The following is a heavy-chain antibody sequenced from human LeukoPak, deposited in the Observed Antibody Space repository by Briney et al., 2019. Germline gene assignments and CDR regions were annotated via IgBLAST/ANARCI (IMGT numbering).Heavy chain of an antibody. CDR3: ARTQLYCSSTSCYVNWFDP. CDR1: GGSISSGDYY. CDR2: IYYSGST. V-gene: IGHV4-30-4*01. D-gene: IGHD2-2*01. Sequence: SETLSLTCTVSGGSISSGDYYWSWIRQPPEKGLEWIGYIYYSGSTYYNPSLKSRVTISVDTSKNQFSLKLSSVTAADTAVYYCARTQLYCSSTSCYVNWFDPWGQGTLVTVSS. J-gene: IGHJ5*02.